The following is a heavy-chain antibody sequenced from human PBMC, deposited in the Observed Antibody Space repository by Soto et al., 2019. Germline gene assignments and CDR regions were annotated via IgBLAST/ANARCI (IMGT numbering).Heavy chain of an antibody. J-gene: IGHJ4*02. Sequence: PGEALKISCEGSVYSVTRYWFGWERQMPGKGLEWMGIIYPGDSDTRYSPSFQGQVTISADKSISTAYLQWSSLKASDTAMYYCARLLSDSSGYRFDYWGQGTLVTVSS. CDR3: ARLLSDSSGYRFDY. CDR1: VYSVTRYW. V-gene: IGHV5-51*01. CDR2: IYPGDSDT. D-gene: IGHD3-22*01.